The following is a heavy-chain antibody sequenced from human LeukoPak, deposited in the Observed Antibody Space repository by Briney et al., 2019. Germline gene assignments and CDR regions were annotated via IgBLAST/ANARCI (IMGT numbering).Heavy chain of an antibody. CDR1: GFTFSSYW. CDR3: TRVPYGDYWSSDY. Sequence: GGSLRLSCAASGFTFSSYWMNWVRQAPGKGLEWVANIKQDGSEMYYVDSVRGRFTISRENAKNSLYLQMNSLRAEDTAIYYCTRVPYGDYWSSDYWGQGTLVTVSS. CDR2: IKQDGSEM. V-gene: IGHV3-7*01. D-gene: IGHD4-17*01. J-gene: IGHJ4*02.